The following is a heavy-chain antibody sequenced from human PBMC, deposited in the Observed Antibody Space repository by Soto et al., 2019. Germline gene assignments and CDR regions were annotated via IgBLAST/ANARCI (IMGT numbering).Heavy chain of an antibody. J-gene: IGHJ6*02. D-gene: IGHD6-13*01. Sequence: ASVKVSCKASGYTFTSYGISWVRQAPGQGLEWMGWISAYNGNTNYAQKLQGRVTMTTDTSTSTAYMELRSLRSDDTAVYYCARYMGYSSSWYVADYYYGMDVWGQGTTVTVSS. CDR1: GYTFTSYG. CDR2: ISAYNGNT. CDR3: ARYMGYSSSWYVADYYYGMDV. V-gene: IGHV1-18*01.